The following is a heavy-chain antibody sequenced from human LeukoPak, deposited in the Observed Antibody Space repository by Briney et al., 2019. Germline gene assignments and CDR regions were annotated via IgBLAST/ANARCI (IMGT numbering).Heavy chain of an antibody. D-gene: IGHD4-17*01. CDR1: GGSISSGSYY. J-gene: IGHJ6*02. Sequence: SETLSLTCTVSGGSISSGSYYWSWIRQPAGKGLEWIGRIYTSGSTNYNPSLKSRVTISVDTSKNQFSLKLSSVTAADTAVYYCARHAVYGDYVGEDYGLDVWGQGTTVTVSS. CDR3: ARHAVYGDYVGEDYGLDV. CDR2: IYTSGST. V-gene: IGHV4-61*02.